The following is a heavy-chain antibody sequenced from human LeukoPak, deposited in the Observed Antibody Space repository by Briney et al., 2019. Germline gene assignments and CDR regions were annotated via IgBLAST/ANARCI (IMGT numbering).Heavy chain of an antibody. CDR3: ARTHYDYVWGSYRWEARFDY. CDR1: GGSISSYY. Sequence: SETLSLTCTVSGGSISSYYWSWIRQPPGKGLEWIGYIYYSGSTNYNPSLKSRVTISVDTSKNQFSLKLSSVTAADTAVYYCARTHYDYVWGSYRWEARFDYWGQGTLVTVSS. D-gene: IGHD3-16*02. J-gene: IGHJ4*02. CDR2: IYYSGST. V-gene: IGHV4-59*01.